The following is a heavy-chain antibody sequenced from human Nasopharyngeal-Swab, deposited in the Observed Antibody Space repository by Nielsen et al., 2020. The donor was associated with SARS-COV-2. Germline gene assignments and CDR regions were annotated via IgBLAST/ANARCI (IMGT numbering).Heavy chain of an antibody. Sequence: ASVKVSCKASGYTFTSYGISWVRQAPGQGLEWMGWISAYNGNTNYAQKLQGRVTMTTDTSTSTAYMELRSLRSDDTAVYYCARTYYDFWSGYFGFDYWGQGTLVTVSS. J-gene: IGHJ4*02. D-gene: IGHD3-3*01. CDR1: GYTFTSYG. CDR3: ARTYYDFWSGYFGFDY. V-gene: IGHV1-18*04. CDR2: ISAYNGNT.